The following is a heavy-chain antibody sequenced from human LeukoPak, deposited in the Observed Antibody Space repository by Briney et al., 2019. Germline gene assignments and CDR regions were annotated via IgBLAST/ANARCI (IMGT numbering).Heavy chain of an antibody. CDR1: GYSISSGYY. CDR2: IYHSGST. Sequence: SETLSLTCTVSGYSISSGYYWGWIRQPPGKGLERIGSIYHSGSTYYNPSLKSRVTISVDTSKNQFSLKLSSVTAADTAVYYCAILGYSYGYAFDIWGQGTMVTVSS. D-gene: IGHD5-18*01. J-gene: IGHJ3*02. V-gene: IGHV4-38-2*02. CDR3: AILGYSYGYAFDI.